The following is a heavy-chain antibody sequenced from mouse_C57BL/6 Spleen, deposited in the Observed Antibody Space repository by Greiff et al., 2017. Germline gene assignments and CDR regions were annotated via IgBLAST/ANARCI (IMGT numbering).Heavy chain of an antibody. D-gene: IGHD1-1*01. V-gene: IGHV1-18*01. CDR2: INPNNGGT. Sequence: EVQLQESGPELVKPGASVKIPCKASGYTFTDYNMDWVKQSHGKSLEWIGDINPNNGGTIYNQKFKGKATLTVDKSSSTAYMELRSLTSEDTAVYYCARRIYYYGSRGFAYWGQGTLVTVSA. CDR3: ARRIYYYGSRGFAY. CDR1: GYTFTDYN. J-gene: IGHJ3*01.